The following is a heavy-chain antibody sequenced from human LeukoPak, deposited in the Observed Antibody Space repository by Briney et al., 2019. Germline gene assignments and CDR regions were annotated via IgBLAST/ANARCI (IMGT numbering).Heavy chain of an antibody. CDR2: IYYSGST. Sequence: SETLSLTCTVSGGSISSSSYYWGWIRQPPGKGLEWIGSIYYSGSTYYNPSLKSRVSMSLDTSKDQFSLRVNSVTAADTGIYYCAREDYQLASGDFYYYMDVWGKGTTITVSS. V-gene: IGHV4-39*07. J-gene: IGHJ6*03. D-gene: IGHD1-1*01. CDR3: AREDYQLASGDFYYYMDV. CDR1: GGSISSSSYY.